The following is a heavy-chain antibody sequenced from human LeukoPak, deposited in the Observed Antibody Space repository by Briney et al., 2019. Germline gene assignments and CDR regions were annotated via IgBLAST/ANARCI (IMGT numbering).Heavy chain of an antibody. J-gene: IGHJ4*02. V-gene: IGHV3-23*01. CDR1: GFTFSRNG. CDR3: AKSRGVAGFDY. D-gene: IGHD6-19*01. CDR2: ISGSGGNT. Sequence: GGSLRLSCAASGFTFSRNGMTWVRQAPGKGLERVSAISGSGGNTYYADSVKGRFTISRDNSKNTLFLQMNSLRAEDRAVYYCAKSRGVAGFDYWGQGTLVTVSS.